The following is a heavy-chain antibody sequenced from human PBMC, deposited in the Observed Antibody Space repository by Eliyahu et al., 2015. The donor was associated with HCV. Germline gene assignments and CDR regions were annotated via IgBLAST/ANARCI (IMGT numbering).Heavy chain of an antibody. J-gene: IGHJ6*03. D-gene: IGHD3-10*01. CDR1: GFTFXKAW. V-gene: IGHV3-15*01. CDR2: IXSKTDGGTT. Sequence: EVQLVESGGGLVKPGGSLRLSXAAXGFTFXKAWMSWVRQAPGKGLGWIGRIXSKTDGGTTDYAAPVKGRFTISRDDSKSTLYLQMNSLKTEDTAVYYCTTGAPGGFDYYLDVWGQGTTVIVSS. CDR3: TTGAPGGFDYYLDV.